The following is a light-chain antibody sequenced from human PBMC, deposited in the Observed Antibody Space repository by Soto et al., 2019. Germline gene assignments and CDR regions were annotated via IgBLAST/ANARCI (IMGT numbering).Light chain of an antibody. V-gene: IGKV3-11*01. J-gene: IGKJ1*01. CDR2: DAS. CDR3: HQRGSWPRGT. CDR1: QSVSSY. Sequence: EIVLTQSPATLSLSPGETATLSCRASQSVSSYLAWYQQKPGPAPRLLIYDASNRATGIPDRFSGSGSGTDFTLTISSLEPEDFAVYYCHQRGSWPRGTFGQGTKVDIK.